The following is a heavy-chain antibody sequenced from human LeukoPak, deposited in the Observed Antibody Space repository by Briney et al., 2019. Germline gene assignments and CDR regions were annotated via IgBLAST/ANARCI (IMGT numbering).Heavy chain of an antibody. V-gene: IGHV3-74*01. D-gene: IGHD1-7*01. Sequence: GGSLRLSCAASGFTFRNYWMNWVRQAPGKGLVWVSCINNDGSSTDYADSVKGRFTISRDNAKNTLYLQMNSLRAEDTAVYDCARPDLMRELRFDPWGQGTLVTVSS. CDR2: INNDGSST. J-gene: IGHJ5*02. CDR3: ARPDLMRELRFDP. CDR1: GFTFRNYW.